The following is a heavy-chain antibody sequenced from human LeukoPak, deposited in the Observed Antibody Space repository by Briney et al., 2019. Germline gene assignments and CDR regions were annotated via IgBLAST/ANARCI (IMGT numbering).Heavy chain of an antibody. CDR3: ARVDSMVSTLGPLDP. D-gene: IGHD5/OR15-5a*01. V-gene: IGHV1-2*02. CDR2: INPNSGGT. Sequence: ASVKVSCKASGYTFTGYYMHWVRQAPGQGLEWMGWINPNSGGTNYAQKFQGRVTMTRDTSISTAYMELSRLRSDDTAVYYCARVDSMVSTLGPLDPWGQGTLVTVSS. CDR1: GYTFTGYY. J-gene: IGHJ5*02.